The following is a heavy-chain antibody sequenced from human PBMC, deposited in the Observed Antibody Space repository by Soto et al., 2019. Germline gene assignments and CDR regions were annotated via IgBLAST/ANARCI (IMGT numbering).Heavy chain of an antibody. V-gene: IGHV1-69*12. D-gene: IGHD2-2*01. J-gene: IGHJ6*02. CDR3: ARDGLVPAAVSGRMDV. CDR1: GGTFSSYA. CDR2: IIPIFGTA. Sequence: QVQLVQSGAEVKKPGSSVKVSCKASGGTFSSYAISWVRQAPGQGLEWMGGIIPIFGTANYAQKFQGRVTITADESMSTAYMELSSLRSEDTAVYYCARDGLVPAAVSGRMDVWGQGTTVTVSS.